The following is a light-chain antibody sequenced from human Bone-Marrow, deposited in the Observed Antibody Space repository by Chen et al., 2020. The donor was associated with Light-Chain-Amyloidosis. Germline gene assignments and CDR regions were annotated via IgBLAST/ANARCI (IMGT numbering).Light chain of an antibody. CDR2: RDT. CDR1: DLPTKY. J-gene: IGLJ2*01. V-gene: IGLV3-25*03. Sequence: SYELTQPPSVSVSPGHTARITCSGDDLPTKYAYWYQQKPGQAPVLVIHRDTERPSGISVRFSGSSAGTTATLSISGVQAEDEADYHCQSADSSGTYEVIFGGGTKLTVL. CDR3: QSADSSGTYEVI.